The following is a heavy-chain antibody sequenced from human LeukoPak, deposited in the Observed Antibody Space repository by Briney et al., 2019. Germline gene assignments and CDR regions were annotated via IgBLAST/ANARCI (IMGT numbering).Heavy chain of an antibody. CDR2: INHSGST. CDR3: ARGSVNYCSSTSCSGAFDI. Sequence: SEALSLTCAVSGGSFSGYYWSWIRQPPGKGREWIGGINHSGSTNYNPSLKSRVTISVDTSKNQFFLKLSSVTAADTAVYYCARGSVNYCSSTSCSGAFDIWGQGTMVTVSS. J-gene: IGHJ3*02. D-gene: IGHD2-2*01. V-gene: IGHV4-34*01. CDR1: GGSFSGYY.